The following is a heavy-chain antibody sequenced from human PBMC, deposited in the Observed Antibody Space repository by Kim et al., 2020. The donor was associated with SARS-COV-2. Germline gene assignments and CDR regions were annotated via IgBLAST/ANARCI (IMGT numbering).Heavy chain of an antibody. CDR3: EKVYGSGSYYNAFDI. D-gene: IGHD3-10*01. Sequence: GGSLRLSCAASGFTFSSYGMHWVRQASGKGLEWVAVISYDGSNKYYADSVKGRFTISRDNSKNTMYLQMNSLRAEDTAVYYCEKVYGSGSYYNAFDIWGQGTMVTVSS. V-gene: IGHV3-30*18. CDR1: GFTFSSYG. CDR2: ISYDGSNK. J-gene: IGHJ3*02.